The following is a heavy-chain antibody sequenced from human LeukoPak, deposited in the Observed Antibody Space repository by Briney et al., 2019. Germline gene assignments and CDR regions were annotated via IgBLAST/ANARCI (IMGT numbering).Heavy chain of an antibody. CDR1: GFTFDDYA. CDR2: ISWNSGSV. V-gene: IGHV3-9*01. J-gene: IGHJ3*02. CDR3: AKDTPYPYSSSWYGDAFDI. Sequence: PGGSLRLSCAASGFTFDDYAMHWVRQAPGKGLEWVSVISWNSGSVGYADSVKGRFTISRDNAKNSLYLQMNSLRAEDTALYYRAKDTPYPYSSSWYGDAFDIWGQGTMVTVSS. D-gene: IGHD6-13*01.